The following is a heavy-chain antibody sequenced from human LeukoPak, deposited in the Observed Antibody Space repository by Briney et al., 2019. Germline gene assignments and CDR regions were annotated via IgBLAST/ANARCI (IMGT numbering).Heavy chain of an antibody. V-gene: IGHV3-23*01. Sequence: AGGSLSLSCAASGFTFSSYAMSWVRQAPGKGLEWVPTISGSGAYTYYADSVKGRFTISRDNSKNTLYLQMNSLRAEDTAGYYCAKYFASGSYYKLPHWGQGTLVTVSS. J-gene: IGHJ1*01. CDR2: ISGSGAYT. CDR3: AKYFASGSYYKLPH. D-gene: IGHD3-10*01. CDR1: GFTFSSYA.